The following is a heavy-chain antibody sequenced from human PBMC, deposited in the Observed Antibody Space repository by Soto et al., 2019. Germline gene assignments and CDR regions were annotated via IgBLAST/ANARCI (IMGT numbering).Heavy chain of an antibody. V-gene: IGHV1-8*01. D-gene: IGHD3-16*01. CDR2: MNPNSGNT. CDR1: GYTFTSYD. Sequence: ASVKVSCKASGYTFTSYDINWVRQATGQGLEWMGWMNPNSGNTGYAQKFQGRVTMTRNTSISTAYMELSSLRSEDTAVYYCASAPYDYIWGSYPAGSWFDPWGQGTLVTVSS. CDR3: ASAPYDYIWGSYPAGSWFDP. J-gene: IGHJ5*02.